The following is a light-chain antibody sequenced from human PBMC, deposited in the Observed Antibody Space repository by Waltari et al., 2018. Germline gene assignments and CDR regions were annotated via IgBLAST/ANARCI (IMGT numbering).Light chain of an antibody. J-gene: IGKJ4*01. V-gene: IGKV3-20*01. CDR2: DAF. CDR1: QNVVSAF. CDR3: QQYANLPLT. Sequence: EIVLTQSPGTLSLSPGERATLSCRASQNVVSAFLAWYQQKPGQAPRLLLYDAFKWATGTPDRFTGSGSGTDFTLTISRLEPEDVAVYYCQQYANLPLTFGGGTKVEI.